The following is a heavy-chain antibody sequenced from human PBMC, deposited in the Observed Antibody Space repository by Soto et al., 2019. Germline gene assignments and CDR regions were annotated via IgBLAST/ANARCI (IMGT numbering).Heavy chain of an antibody. Sequence: PSETLSLTCAVYGGSFSGYYWSWIRQPPGKGLEWIGEINHSGSTNYNPSLKSRVTISVHTSKNQFSLKLSSVTAAYTAVYYCARAPDYDFWSGYYPHYYYYYGMDFSGQGTTVTLSS. CDR3: ARAPDYDFWSGYYPHYYYYYGMDF. CDR1: GGSFSGYY. V-gene: IGHV4-34*01. J-gene: IGHJ6*02. CDR2: INHSGST. D-gene: IGHD3-3*01.